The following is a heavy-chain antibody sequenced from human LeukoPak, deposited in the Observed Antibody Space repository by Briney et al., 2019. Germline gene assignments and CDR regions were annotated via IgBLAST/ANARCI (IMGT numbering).Heavy chain of an antibody. CDR1: GGSFSGYY. J-gene: IGHJ5*02. V-gene: IGHV4-34*01. CDR3: ARGERIAAAERYNWFDP. CDR2: INHSGST. Sequence: KPSETLSLTCAVYGGSFSGYYWSWIRQPPGKGLEWIGEINHSGSTNYNPSLKSRVTISVDTSKSQFSLKLSSVTAADTAVYYCARGERIAAAERYNWFDPWGQGTLVTVSS. D-gene: IGHD6-13*01.